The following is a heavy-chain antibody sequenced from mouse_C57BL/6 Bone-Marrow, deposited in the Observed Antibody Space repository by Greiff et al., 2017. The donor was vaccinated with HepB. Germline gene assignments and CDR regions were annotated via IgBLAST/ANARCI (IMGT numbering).Heavy chain of an antibody. V-gene: IGHV1-81*01. D-gene: IGHD1-1*01. CDR1: GYTFTSYG. J-gene: IGHJ1*03. CDR2: IYPRSGNT. Sequence: QVQLQHSGAELARPGASVKLSCKASGYTFTSYGISWVKQRTGQGLEWIGEIYPRSGNTYYNEKFKGKATLTADKSSSTAYMELRSLTSEDSAVYFGARYGYYGSSYWYFDVWGTGTTVTVAS. CDR3: ARYGYYGSSYWYFDV.